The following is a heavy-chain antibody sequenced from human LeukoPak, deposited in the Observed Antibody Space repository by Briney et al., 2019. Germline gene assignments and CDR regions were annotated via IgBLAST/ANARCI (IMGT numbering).Heavy chain of an antibody. Sequence: SQTLSLTCTVSGGSISSGGYYWIWIRQLPGKGLECIGFIYYSGSTFYNPPLKSRVTISIDTSKNQFSLKLSSVTAADTAVYYCASLYYFDSSGYYYGKADIWGQGTMVTVSS. CDR2: IYYSGST. V-gene: IGHV4-31*03. CDR1: GGSISSGGYY. J-gene: IGHJ3*02. CDR3: ASLYYFDSSGYYYGKADI. D-gene: IGHD3-22*01.